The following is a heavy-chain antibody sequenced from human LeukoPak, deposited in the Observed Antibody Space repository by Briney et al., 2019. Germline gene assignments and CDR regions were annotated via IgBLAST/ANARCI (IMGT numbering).Heavy chain of an antibody. Sequence: SETLSLTCTVSGGSISSYYWSWIRQPPGKGLEWIGYIYYSGSTNYNPSLKRRVTISVDTSKNQFSLKLSSVTAADTAVYYCARFGVGYCSGGSCYSGYDAFDIWGQGTMVTVSS. J-gene: IGHJ3*02. CDR1: GGSISSYY. CDR2: IYYSGST. CDR3: ARFGVGYCSGGSCYSGYDAFDI. V-gene: IGHV4-59*01. D-gene: IGHD2-15*01.